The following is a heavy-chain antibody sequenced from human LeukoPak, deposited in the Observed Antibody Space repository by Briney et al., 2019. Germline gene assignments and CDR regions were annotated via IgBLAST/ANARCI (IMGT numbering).Heavy chain of an antibody. V-gene: IGHV3-30*03. CDR2: ISYDGSNK. Sequence: GGSLRLSCAASGFTFSSYGMHWVRQAPGKGLEWVAVISYDGSNKYYADSVKGRFTISRDNSKNTLYLQMNSLRAEDTAVYYCARDSGYCSGGSCYSGAFDIWGQGTMVTVSS. D-gene: IGHD2-15*01. CDR1: GFTFSSYG. CDR3: ARDSGYCSGGSCYSGAFDI. J-gene: IGHJ3*02.